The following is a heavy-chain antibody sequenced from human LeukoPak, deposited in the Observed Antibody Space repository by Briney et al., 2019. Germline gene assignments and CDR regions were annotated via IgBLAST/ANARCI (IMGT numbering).Heavy chain of an antibody. V-gene: IGHV4-34*01. CDR3: ARGPSMTTVTTRARYYYYMDV. Sequence: SETLSLTCAVYGGSFSGYYWSWIRQPPGKGLEWIGEINHSGSTNYNPSLKSRVTISVDTSKNQLSLKLSSVTAADTAVYYCARGPSMTTVTTRARYYYYMDVWGKGTTVTVSS. CDR1: GGSFSGYY. D-gene: IGHD4-17*01. CDR2: INHSGST. J-gene: IGHJ6*03.